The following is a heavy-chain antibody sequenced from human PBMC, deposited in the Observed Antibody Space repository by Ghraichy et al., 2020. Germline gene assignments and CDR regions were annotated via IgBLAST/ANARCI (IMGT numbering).Heavy chain of an antibody. V-gene: IGHV4-59*01. CDR3: ARDENWRSVSSGFDP. CDR1: GASLNNYF. CDR2: IYFNGRT. Sequence: SQTLSLTCTVSGASLNNYFWTWIRQSPGKGLEWIGNIYFNGRTNYNPSLKSRVTLSVDTSKNQFSLRLTTVTAADTAVFYCARDENWRSVSSGFDPWGQGTLVTVS. J-gene: IGHJ5*02. D-gene: IGHD3-16*01.